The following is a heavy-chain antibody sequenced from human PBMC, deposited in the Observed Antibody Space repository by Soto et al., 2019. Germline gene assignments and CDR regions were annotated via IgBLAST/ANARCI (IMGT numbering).Heavy chain of an antibody. V-gene: IGHV5-51*01. CDR2: IYPGDSDT. CDR1: GYSFTSYW. CDR3: ARRCIAAAGNGAFDI. Sequence: GESLKISCKGSGYSFTSYWIGWVRQMPGKGLKWMGIIYPGDSDTRYSPSFQGQVTISADKSISTAYLQWSSLKASDTAMYYCARRCIAAAGNGAFDIWGQGTMVTVSS. J-gene: IGHJ3*02. D-gene: IGHD6-13*01.